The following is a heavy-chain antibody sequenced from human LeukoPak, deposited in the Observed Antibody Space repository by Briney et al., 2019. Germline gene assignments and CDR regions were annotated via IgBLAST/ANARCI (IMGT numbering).Heavy chain of an antibody. J-gene: IGHJ5*02. D-gene: IGHD6-13*01. CDR2: ISSSSSTI. Sequence: GGSLRLSCAASGFTFSSYSMNWVRQAPGKGLEWVSYISSSSSTIYYADSVKGRFTISRDNAKNSLYLQMNSLRAEDTAVYYCARRIAAAGTTWFDPWGQGTLVTVSS. CDR1: GFTFSSYS. V-gene: IGHV3-48*01. CDR3: ARRIAAAGTTWFDP.